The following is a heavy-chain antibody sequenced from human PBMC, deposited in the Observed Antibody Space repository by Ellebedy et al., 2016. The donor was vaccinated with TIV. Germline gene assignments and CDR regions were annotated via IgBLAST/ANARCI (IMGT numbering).Heavy chain of an antibody. J-gene: IGHJ3*01. CDR3: ARDPVGVGPAFDV. Sequence: GESLKISCAASGFTFSSYDMHWVRQAPGKGLEWVSSITESGGNTYYADSVKGRFTISRDNSKDTLFLQMNSLRAEDTAIYLCARDPVGVGPAFDVWGQGTMVTVSS. CDR2: ITESGGNT. V-gene: IGHV3-23*01. CDR1: GFTFSSYD. D-gene: IGHD4-23*01.